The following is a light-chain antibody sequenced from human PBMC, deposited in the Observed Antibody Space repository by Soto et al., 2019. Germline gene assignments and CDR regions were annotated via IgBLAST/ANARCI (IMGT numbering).Light chain of an antibody. CDR1: SSSVGSKT. CDR3: AAWDDSLNGPV. V-gene: IGLV1-44*01. J-gene: IGLJ3*02. CDR2: TNN. Sequence: QSVLTQPPSASGTPGQRVAISCSGSSSSVGSKTVNWYQQLPGTAPKPLIYTNNQRPSGVPDRFSGSKSGTSASLAISGLQSEDEADYYCAAWDDSLNGPVFGGGTKLTVL.